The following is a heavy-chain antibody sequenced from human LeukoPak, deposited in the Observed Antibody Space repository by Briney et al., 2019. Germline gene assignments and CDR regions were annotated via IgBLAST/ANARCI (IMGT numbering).Heavy chain of an antibody. Sequence: GGSLRLSCAASGFTFSSYEMNWVGQAPGKGLEGVSSISSSSRYIYYADSVKGRFTIPRDNAKNSLYLQMNSLRAEDTAVYYCARGAWFDPWGQGTLVTVSS. J-gene: IGHJ5*02. CDR3: ARGAWFDP. CDR1: GFTFSSYE. CDR2: ISSSSRYI. V-gene: IGHV3-21*01.